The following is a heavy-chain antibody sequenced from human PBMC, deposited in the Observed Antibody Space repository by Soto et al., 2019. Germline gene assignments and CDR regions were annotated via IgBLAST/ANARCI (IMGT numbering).Heavy chain of an antibody. Sequence: PSETLSLTCTVSGGSMRTYYCGWIRQPAWKPLEWIGRIYPSGTTNYNPSLKSRVTLSLDTSKNQFSLNLSSVTAADTAVYYCAREGASGLGMDVWGQGTTVTVPS. D-gene: IGHD1-26*01. J-gene: IGHJ6*02. CDR3: AREGASGLGMDV. CDR1: GGSMRTYY. V-gene: IGHV4-4*07. CDR2: IYPSGTT.